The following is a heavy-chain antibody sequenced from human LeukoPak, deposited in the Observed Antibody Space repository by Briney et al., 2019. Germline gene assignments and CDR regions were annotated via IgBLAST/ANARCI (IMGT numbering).Heavy chain of an antibody. CDR2: INPNSGGT. J-gene: IGHJ3*02. CDR3: ARSYFISDTFDI. V-gene: IGHV1-2*02. CDR1: GYTFSDYY. D-gene: IGHD3-10*01. Sequence: ASVKVSCKASGYTFSDYYMHWVRQAPGQGLEWMGWINPNSGGTSYAQKFQGRVTMTRDTSISTAYMELSRLRSDDTAVYYCARSYFISDTFDIWGQGTMVTVSS.